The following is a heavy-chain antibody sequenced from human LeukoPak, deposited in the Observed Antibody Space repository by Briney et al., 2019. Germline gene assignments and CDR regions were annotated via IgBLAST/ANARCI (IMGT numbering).Heavy chain of an antibody. CDR1: GFTFSSFE. V-gene: IGHV3-23*01. Sequence: GGSLRLSCAASGFTFSSFEMSWVRQAPGKGLEWVSAISGSGGSTYYADSVKGRFTISRDNSKNTLYLQMNSLRAEDTAVYYCAKGGYGGSFDYWGQGTLVTVSS. D-gene: IGHD5-18*01. CDR2: ISGSGGST. J-gene: IGHJ4*02. CDR3: AKGGYGGSFDY.